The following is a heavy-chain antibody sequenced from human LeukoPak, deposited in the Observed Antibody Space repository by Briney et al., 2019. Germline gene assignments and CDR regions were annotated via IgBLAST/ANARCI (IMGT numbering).Heavy chain of an antibody. J-gene: IGHJ4*02. CDR2: INPNSGGT. CDR3: ARAWRAARLGNFDY. CDR1: GYTFTNYY. V-gene: IGHV1-2*02. D-gene: IGHD6-6*01. Sequence: ASVKVSCKASGYTFTNYYMHWARQAPGQGLEWMGWINPNSGGTNYAQKFQGRVTMTRDTSISTAYMELSRLRSDDTAVYYCARAWRAARLGNFDYWGQGTLVTVSS.